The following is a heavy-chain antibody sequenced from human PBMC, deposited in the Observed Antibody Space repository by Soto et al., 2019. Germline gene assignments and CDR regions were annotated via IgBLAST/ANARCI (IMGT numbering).Heavy chain of an antibody. Sequence: TAGYMRVSCAAYGFTISCYGMHWVSQAGGKDLECVEVISYDASNKHYADSVMSRFTIYRNNSKNRLYLKMNSLRAEDTAVYYCAIVKDSSGYYFDYWGQGTMVTVSS. J-gene: IGHJ4*02. CDR3: AIVKDSSGYYFDY. CDR1: GFTISCYG. CDR2: ISYDASNK. V-gene: IGHV3-30*13. D-gene: IGHD3-22*01.